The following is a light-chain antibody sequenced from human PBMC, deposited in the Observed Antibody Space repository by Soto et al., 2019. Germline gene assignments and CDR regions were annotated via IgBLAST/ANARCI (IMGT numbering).Light chain of an antibody. CDR3: QRYGSSPLIT. CDR2: GTS. Sequence: EIVLTPYPVTLSLSPVEIATRSCSARPSVSSSSLAWYQQRPGQAPRLLIYGTSSRATGIPDRFSGSGSGTDFTLTISRLEPEDFAVYFCQRYGSSPLITFGQGTRLEIK. CDR1: PSVSSSS. V-gene: IGKV3-20*01. J-gene: IGKJ5*01.